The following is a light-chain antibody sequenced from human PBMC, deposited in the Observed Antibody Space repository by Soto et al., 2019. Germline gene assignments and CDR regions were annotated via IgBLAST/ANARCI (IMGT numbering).Light chain of an antibody. V-gene: IGKV3-15*01. CDR1: QSVGSN. J-gene: IGKJ5*01. CDR2: DVS. CDR3: QQYNNWHPT. Sequence: ELVVTQFPVTLSLSTGERATLSCRASQSVGSNYLAWYQQKPGQAPRLLIYDVSTRATGVPARFSGSGSGTEFTLTISSPQSEDFTVYYCQQYNNWHPTFGQGTRLDIK.